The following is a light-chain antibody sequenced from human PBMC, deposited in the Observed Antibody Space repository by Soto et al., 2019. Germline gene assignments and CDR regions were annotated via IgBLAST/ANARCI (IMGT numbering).Light chain of an antibody. V-gene: IGKV1-12*01. CDR3: KQSKSFPLT. CDR1: QGIDRW. Sequence: DIQMTQSPSSRSASVGDRVTITCRASQGIDRWLAWYQQKQGKAPKVLIYAASSLRSGVPSRFSGSGSVTDFSLTISSLQPEDLATYYCKQSKSFPLTFGGGTKVDIK. CDR2: AAS. J-gene: IGKJ4*01.